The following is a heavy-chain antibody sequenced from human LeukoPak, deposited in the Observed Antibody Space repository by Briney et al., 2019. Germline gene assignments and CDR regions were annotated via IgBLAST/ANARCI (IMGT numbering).Heavy chain of an antibody. Sequence: ASETLSLTCTVSGGSISSYYWSWIRQPPGKGLEWIGYIYYSGSTNYNPSLKSRVTISVDTSKNQFSLKLSSVTAADTAVYYCARYVCGLVQWFDPWGQGTLVTVSS. CDR1: GGSISSYY. CDR3: ARYVCGLVQWFDP. V-gene: IGHV4-59*01. J-gene: IGHJ5*02. CDR2: IYYSGST. D-gene: IGHD3-16*01.